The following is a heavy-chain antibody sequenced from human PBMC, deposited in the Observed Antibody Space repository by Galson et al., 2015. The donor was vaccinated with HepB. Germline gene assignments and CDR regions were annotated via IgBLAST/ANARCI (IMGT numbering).Heavy chain of an antibody. CDR2: SSRSSVKT. D-gene: IGHD3-10*01. J-gene: IGHJ5*02. Sequence: SVKVSCKASGYTFSDYDIVWVRHAAGQGLEWMGWSSRSSVKTCYAQKFRGRVLITGDSSISTSYMELNGLGSDDTAVYYCARAIRVQLLSGSWGQGTLVTVS. CDR1: GYTFSDYD. CDR3: ARAIRVQLLSGS. V-gene: IGHV1-8*01.